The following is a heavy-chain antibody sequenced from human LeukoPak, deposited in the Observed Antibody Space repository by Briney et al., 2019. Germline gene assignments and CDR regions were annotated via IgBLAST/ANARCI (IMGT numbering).Heavy chain of an antibody. CDR3: ARDGSGSAFDY. CDR1: GYTFTSYA. V-gene: IGHV1-69*13. J-gene: IGHJ4*02. D-gene: IGHD5-12*01. CDR2: IIPIFGTA. Sequence: GASVKVSCKTSGYTFTSYAISWVRQAPGQGLEWMGGIIPIFGTANYAQKFQGRVTITADESTSTAYMELSSLRSEDTAVYYCARDGSGSAFDYWGQGTLVTVSS.